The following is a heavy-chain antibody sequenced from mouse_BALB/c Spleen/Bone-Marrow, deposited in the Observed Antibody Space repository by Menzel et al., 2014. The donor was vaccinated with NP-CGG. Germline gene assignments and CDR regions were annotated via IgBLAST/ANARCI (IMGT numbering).Heavy chain of an antibody. CDR1: GFTFSSFG. Sequence: EVKLMESGGGLVQPGGSRKLSCAASGFTFSSFGMHWVRQAPERGLEWVAYASSGSSTIFYADTVKGRFTISRDNPKNTLFLQMTSLRSEDTAMYYWTRGGNWEDIDDWSQDTTLTVSS. J-gene: IGHJ2*01. CDR2: ASSGSSTI. D-gene: IGHD4-1*01. CDR3: TRGGNWEDIDD. V-gene: IGHV5-17*02.